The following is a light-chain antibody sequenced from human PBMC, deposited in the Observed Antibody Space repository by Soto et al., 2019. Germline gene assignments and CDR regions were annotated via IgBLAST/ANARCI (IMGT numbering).Light chain of an antibody. CDR3: QQYNNWPPIFA. CDR1: QSVSST. Sequence: EIVMTQSPATLSVSPGERATLSCRASQSVSSTLAWYQQKPGHSPRLLIYGASTRATGIPDRFSGSGSGTEFTLAISSLQSEDFAVYYCQQYNNWPPIFAFGPGTKVDI. V-gene: IGKV3-15*01. J-gene: IGKJ3*01. CDR2: GAS.